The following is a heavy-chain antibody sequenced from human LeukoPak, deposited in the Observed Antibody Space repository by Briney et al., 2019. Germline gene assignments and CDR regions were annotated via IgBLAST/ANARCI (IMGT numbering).Heavy chain of an antibody. Sequence: ASVKVSCKVSGYTFTGYYMHWVRQAPGQGLEWMGWINPNSGATKYAQKFQGRVTMTRDPSISTAYMELSRLRSDDTAVYYCASDLGSGYYPPPFDYWGQGTLVTVSS. CDR3: ASDLGSGYYPPPFDY. V-gene: IGHV1-2*02. CDR1: GYTFTGYY. D-gene: IGHD3-3*01. CDR2: INPNSGAT. J-gene: IGHJ4*02.